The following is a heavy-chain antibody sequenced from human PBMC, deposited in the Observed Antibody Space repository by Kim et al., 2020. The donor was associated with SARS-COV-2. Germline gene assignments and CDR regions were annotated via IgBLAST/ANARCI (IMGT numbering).Heavy chain of an antibody. J-gene: IGHJ6*02. V-gene: IGHV3-66*01. CDR2: IYSGGST. D-gene: IGHD3-10*01. CDR3: ARDLGSLWFGESSYGVDV. Sequence: GGSLRLSCAASGFTVSSNYMSWVRQAPGKGLEWVSVIYSGGSTYYSDSVKGRFTISRDHSKNTLYLQMNSLRAEDTAVYYCARDLGSLWFGESSYGVDVWGQGTTVTVSS. CDR1: GFTVSSNY.